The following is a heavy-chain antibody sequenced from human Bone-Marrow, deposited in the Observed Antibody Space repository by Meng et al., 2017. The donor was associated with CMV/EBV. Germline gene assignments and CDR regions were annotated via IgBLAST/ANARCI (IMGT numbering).Heavy chain of an antibody. CDR3: AKLDTVSVNS. D-gene: IGHD5-18*01. J-gene: IGHJ4*02. CDR2: IRFNGKNE. CDR1: GFSFRNFG. V-gene: IGHV3-30*02. Sequence: GESLKISCAASGFSFRNFGMHWVRQAPGKGLEWVTFIRFNGKNEYYADSEGGRFTISRENSKHTVYLQMSSLKTEDTALYYCAKLDTVSVNSWGQGTLVTVSS.